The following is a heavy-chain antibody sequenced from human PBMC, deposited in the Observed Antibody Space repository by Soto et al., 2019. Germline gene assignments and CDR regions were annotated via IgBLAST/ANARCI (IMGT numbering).Heavy chain of an antibody. CDR3: ARAGAKLSWWFHP. Sequence: QVQLVESGGGVVQPEKSLRLSCAASGFTFSSYGMHWVRQAPGKGLEWVAAIWFDGSKDYYADSVKGRFTISRDNSGNTLYLQMNSLRVEDTAVYYCARAGAKLSWWFHPWGQGTLVTVSS. J-gene: IGHJ5*02. CDR1: GFTFSSYG. CDR2: IWFDGSKD. V-gene: IGHV3-33*01. D-gene: IGHD6-19*01.